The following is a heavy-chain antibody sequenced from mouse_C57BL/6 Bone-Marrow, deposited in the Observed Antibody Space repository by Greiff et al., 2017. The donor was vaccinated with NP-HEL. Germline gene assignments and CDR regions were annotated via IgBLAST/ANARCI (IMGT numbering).Heavy chain of an antibody. CDR3: ARESYYYGTYFDY. J-gene: IGHJ2*01. CDR2: ISDGGSYT. D-gene: IGHD1-1*01. V-gene: IGHV5-4*01. Sequence: EVMLVESGGGLVKPGGSLKLSCAASGFTFSSYAMSWVRQTPEKRLEWVATISDGGSYTYYPDNVKGRFTISRDNAKNNLYLQMSHLKSEDTAMYYCARESYYYGTYFDYWGQGTTLTVSS. CDR1: GFTFSSYA.